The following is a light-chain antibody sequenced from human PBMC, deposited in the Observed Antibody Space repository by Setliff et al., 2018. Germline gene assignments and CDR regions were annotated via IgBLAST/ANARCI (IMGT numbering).Light chain of an antibody. Sequence: QSALTQPPSASGTPGQRVTISCSGSSSNIGSNTVNWYQQLPGTAPKLLIYSNNQRPSGVPDRFSGSKSGTSASLAISGLQSEDEADYYCAAWDDSLNGYGVFGGGTKGTVL. J-gene: IGLJ3*02. V-gene: IGLV1-44*01. CDR3: AAWDDSLNGYGV. CDR1: SSNIGSNT. CDR2: SNN.